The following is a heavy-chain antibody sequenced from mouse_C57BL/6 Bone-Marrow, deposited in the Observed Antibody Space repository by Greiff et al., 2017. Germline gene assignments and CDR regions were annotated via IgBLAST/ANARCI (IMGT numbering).Heavy chain of an antibody. CDR2: IYPRSGNT. CDR1: GYTFTSYW. Sequence: VQLQQPGAELVKPGASVKLSCKASGYTFTSYWMHWVKQRTGQGLEWIGEIYPRSGNTYYNEKFKGKATLTADKSSSTAYMELRSLTSEDSAVYFCARNYYYGSSFFDYWGQGTTLTVSS. D-gene: IGHD1-1*01. J-gene: IGHJ2*01. V-gene: IGHV1-81*01. CDR3: ARNYYYGSSFFDY.